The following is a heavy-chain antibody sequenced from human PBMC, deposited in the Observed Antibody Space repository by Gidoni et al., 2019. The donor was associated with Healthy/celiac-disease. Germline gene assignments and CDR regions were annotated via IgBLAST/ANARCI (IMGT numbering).Heavy chain of an antibody. CDR3: AREARYYDFWSGYYSVGY. CDR1: GYTFTSYG. CDR2: IGAYNGNT. J-gene: IGHJ4*02. Sequence: QVQLVQSGAEVKKPGASVKGSCKASGYTFTSYGISWVRQAPGQGLEWMGWIGAYNGNTNYAQKLQGRVTMTTDTSTSTADMELRSLRSDDTAVYYCAREARYYDFWSGYYSVGYWGQGTLVTVSS. D-gene: IGHD3-3*01. V-gene: IGHV1-18*01.